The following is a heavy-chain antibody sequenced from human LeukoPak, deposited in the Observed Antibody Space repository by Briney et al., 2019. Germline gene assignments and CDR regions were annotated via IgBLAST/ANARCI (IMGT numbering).Heavy chain of an antibody. CDR1: GFTFSDYY. Sequence: GGSLRLSCAASGFTFSDYYMSWIRQAPGKGLEWVSYISSSGSTIYYADSVKGRFTISRDNAKNSLYLQMNSLRAEDTAVYYCARVQVVLYCGSSSCYTRHYGMDVWGQGTTVTVSS. D-gene: IGHD2-2*02. J-gene: IGHJ6*02. V-gene: IGHV3-11*01. CDR3: ARVQVVLYCGSSSCYTRHYGMDV. CDR2: ISSSGSTI.